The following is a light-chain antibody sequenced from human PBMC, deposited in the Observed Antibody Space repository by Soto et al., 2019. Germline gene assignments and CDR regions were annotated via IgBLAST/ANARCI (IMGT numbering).Light chain of an antibody. Sequence: QLVLTQSSSASASLGSSVKLTCTLSSGHSSYIIAWHQQQPGKAPRYLMKLGPRGNYNKGSGVPDRFSGSSSGADRYLTISNLQSEDEAEYYCETWDSNSQVFGTGTKVTVL. CDR1: SGHSSYI. J-gene: IGLJ1*01. V-gene: IGLV4-60*03. CDR3: ETWDSNSQV. CDR2: LGPRGNY.